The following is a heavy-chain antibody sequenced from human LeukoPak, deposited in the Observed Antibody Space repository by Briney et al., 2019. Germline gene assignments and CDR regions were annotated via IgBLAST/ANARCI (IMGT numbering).Heavy chain of an antibody. J-gene: IGHJ4*02. Sequence: SETLSLTCAVYGGSFSGYYWSWIRQPPGKGLEWIGEINHSGSTNYNPSLTSRVTISVDTSKNQFSLKLSSVTAADTAVYYCGYSGYDTSGNYFDYWGQGTLVTVSS. CDR3: GYSGYDTSGNYFDY. V-gene: IGHV4-34*01. CDR2: INHSGST. CDR1: GGSFSGYY. D-gene: IGHD5-12*01.